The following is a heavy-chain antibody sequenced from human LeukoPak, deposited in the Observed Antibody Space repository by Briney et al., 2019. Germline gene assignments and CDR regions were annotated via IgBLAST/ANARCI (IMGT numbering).Heavy chain of an antibody. CDR3: ARARTSSIAAADN. J-gene: IGHJ4*02. CDR1: GGTFSSYA. Sequence: GASVKVSCKGSGGTFSSYAISWVRQAPGQGLEWMGWMNPNSGNTGYAQKFQGRVTITRNTSISTAYMELSSLRSEDTAVYYCARARTSSIAAADNWGPRTLVTVSS. D-gene: IGHD6-13*01. V-gene: IGHV1-8*03. CDR2: MNPNSGNT.